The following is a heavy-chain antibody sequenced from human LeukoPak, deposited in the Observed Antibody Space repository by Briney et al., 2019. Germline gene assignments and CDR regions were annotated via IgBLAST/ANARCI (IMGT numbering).Heavy chain of an antibody. V-gene: IGHV1-2*02. CDR2: INPNSGGT. Sequence: ASVNVSCKASGYTFTGYYMHWVRQAPGQGLEWMGWINPNSGGTNYAQKFQGRVTMTRDTSISTAYMELSRLRSDDTAVYYCARDPGMIVVAAYFDYWGQGTLVTVSS. CDR1: GYTFTGYY. J-gene: IGHJ4*02. CDR3: ARDPGMIVVAAYFDY. D-gene: IGHD3-22*01.